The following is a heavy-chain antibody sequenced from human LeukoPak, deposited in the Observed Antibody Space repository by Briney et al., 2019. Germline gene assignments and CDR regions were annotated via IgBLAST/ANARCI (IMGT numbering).Heavy chain of an antibody. D-gene: IGHD2-2*01. CDR2: ISGSGGST. V-gene: IGHV3-23*01. CDR1: GFTFSSYW. J-gene: IGHJ4*02. Sequence: PGGSLRLSCAASGFTFSSYWMSWVRQAPGKGPEWVSAISGSGGSTYYADSVKGRFTISRDNSKNTLYLQMNSLRAEDTAVYYCAKPWSQLLPGGYWGQGTLVTVSS. CDR3: AKPWSQLLPGGY.